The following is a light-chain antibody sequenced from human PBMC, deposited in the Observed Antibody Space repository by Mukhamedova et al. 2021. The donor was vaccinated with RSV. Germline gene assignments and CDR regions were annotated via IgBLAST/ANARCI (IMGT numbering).Light chain of an antibody. CDR3: QKYNSAPPLYT. Sequence: WYQRRVHGKVPKLLIYAASTLQSGVPSRFSGSGSGTDFTLTISSLQPEDVATYYCQKYNSAPPLYTFGQGTKLEIK. CDR2: AAS. V-gene: IGKV1-27*01. J-gene: IGKJ2*01.